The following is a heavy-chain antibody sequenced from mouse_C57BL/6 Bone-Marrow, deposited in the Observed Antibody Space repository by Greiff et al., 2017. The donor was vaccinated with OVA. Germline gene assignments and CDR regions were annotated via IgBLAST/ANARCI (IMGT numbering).Heavy chain of an antibody. CDR2: IWRGGST. Sequence: QVQLKESGPGLVQPSQSLSITCTVSGFSLTSYGVHWVRQSPGKGLEWLGVIWRGGSTDYNAAFMSRLSITKDNSMSQVFFKMSSLQADDSAIYCCAGGQGGRYYAMDYWGQGTSVTVSS. CDR3: AGGQGGRYYAMDY. J-gene: IGHJ4*01. D-gene: IGHD3-3*01. V-gene: IGHV2-5*01. CDR1: GFSLTSYG.